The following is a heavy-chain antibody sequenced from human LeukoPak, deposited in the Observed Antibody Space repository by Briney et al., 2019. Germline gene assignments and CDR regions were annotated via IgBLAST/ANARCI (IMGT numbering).Heavy chain of an antibody. Sequence: PGGSLRLSCAASGFTFSSYGVSWVRQAPGKGLEWVSAISGSGGSTYYADSVKGRFTISRDNSKNTLYLQMNSLRAEDTAVYYCARYDTGGFGELREVYWGQGTLATVSS. J-gene: IGHJ4*02. CDR1: GFTFSSYG. V-gene: IGHV3-23*01. CDR3: ARYDTGGFGELREVY. CDR2: ISGSGGST. D-gene: IGHD3-10*01.